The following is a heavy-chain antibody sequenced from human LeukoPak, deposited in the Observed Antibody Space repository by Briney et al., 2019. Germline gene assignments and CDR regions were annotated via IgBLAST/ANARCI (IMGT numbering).Heavy chain of an antibody. D-gene: IGHD6-13*01. J-gene: IGHJ6*03. V-gene: IGHV3-23*01. Sequence: GGSLRLSCAASGFTFAGYAMSWVRQAPGKGLEWVSGIGTSGSATEYADSVKGRFTISRDNSKNTLFLQMNSLRAEDTAVYYCAKRGQMSSSWYTYYYYMDVWGKGTTVTISS. CDR1: GFTFAGYA. CDR3: AKRGQMSSSWYTYYYYMDV. CDR2: IGTSGSAT.